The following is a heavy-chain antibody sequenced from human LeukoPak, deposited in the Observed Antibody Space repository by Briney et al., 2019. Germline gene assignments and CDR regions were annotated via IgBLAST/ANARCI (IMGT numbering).Heavy chain of an antibody. D-gene: IGHD2-15*01. J-gene: IGHJ4*02. CDR2: IRYDGNNK. CDR1: GFTFSSYG. CDR3: ANIVVVAARFDY. Sequence: GGSLGLSCAASGFTFSSYGMHWVRQAPGKGLEWVAFIRYDGNNKYYADSVKGRFTISRDNSKNTLYLQMNSLRTEDTAIYYCANIVVVAARFDYWGQGTLVSVSS. V-gene: IGHV3-30*02.